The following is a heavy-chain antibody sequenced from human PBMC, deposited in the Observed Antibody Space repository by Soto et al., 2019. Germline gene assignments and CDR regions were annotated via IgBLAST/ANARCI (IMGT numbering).Heavy chain of an antibody. CDR3: ARRPGVFDY. CDR1: GGTFSSLA. V-gene: IGHV1-69*06. J-gene: IGHJ4*02. Sequence: QVQLVQSGAEVKKPGSSVTVSCKASGGTFSSLAISWVRQAPGQGLEWMGGLVPVFGTANYAQKFQDRVTITADKSTSTSYMELSSLRSEDKDVYDCARRPGVFDYWGQGTLVTVSS. CDR2: LVPVFGTA. D-gene: IGHD3-10*01.